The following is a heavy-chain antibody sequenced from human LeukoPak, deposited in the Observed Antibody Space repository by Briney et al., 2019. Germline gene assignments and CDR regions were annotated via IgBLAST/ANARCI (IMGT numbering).Heavy chain of an antibody. D-gene: IGHD3-9*01. V-gene: IGHV3-23*01. CDR2: ISGSGGST. J-gene: IGHJ4*02. CDR1: GFTFSSYA. CDR3: AKETTYDILTGYLPTPGY. Sequence: GGSLRLSCAASGFTFSSYAMSWVRQAPGKGLEWVSAISGSGGSTYYADSVEGRFTISRDNSKNTLYLQMNSLRAEDTAVYYCAKETTYDILTGYLPTPGYWGQGTLVTVSS.